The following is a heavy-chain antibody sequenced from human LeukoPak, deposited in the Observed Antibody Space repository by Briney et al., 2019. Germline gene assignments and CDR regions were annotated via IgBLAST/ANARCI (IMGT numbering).Heavy chain of an antibody. Sequence: PSETLSLTCTVSGGSISSYYWSWIRQPAGKGLEWIGRIYTSGSTNYNPSLKSRVTMSVDTSKNQFSLKLSSVTAADTAVYYCARTPRDYDSSGYAPRYFDLWGRGTLVTVSS. CDR1: GGSISSYY. CDR3: ARTPRDYDSSGYAPRYFDL. V-gene: IGHV4-4*07. CDR2: IYTSGST. J-gene: IGHJ2*01. D-gene: IGHD3-22*01.